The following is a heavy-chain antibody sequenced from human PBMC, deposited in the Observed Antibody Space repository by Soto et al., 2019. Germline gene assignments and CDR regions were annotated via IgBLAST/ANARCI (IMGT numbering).Heavy chain of an antibody. CDR1: EGTFNSYA. V-gene: IGHV1-69*01. Sequence: AQVVQSGSEVRKPGSSVKLSCKASEGTFNSYAIAWVRQAPGQGLEWMGGIIPYYNTLNYAQKFQDRVTITADDSTNTVYMELSSLRSDDTAVYFCASGASRWYPYFFDSWAQGTLVTVSS. D-gene: IGHD6-13*01. J-gene: IGHJ4*02. CDR3: ASGASRWYPYFFDS. CDR2: IIPYYNTL.